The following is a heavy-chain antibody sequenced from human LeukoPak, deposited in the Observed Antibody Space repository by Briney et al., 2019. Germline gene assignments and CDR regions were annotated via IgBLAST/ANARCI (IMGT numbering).Heavy chain of an antibody. J-gene: IGHJ4*02. CDR2: IRTEAYDGTI. D-gene: IGHD6-6*01. CDR1: GFNFDVYD. Sequence: GGSLRPSCTASGFNFDVYDMSWVRQAPGKGLEWVGRIRTEAYDGTINYAASVEGRFTISRDDSKRIAHLQMSSLKTEDSGIYYCTGSATAARRGNDYWGQGTLVTVSA. CDR3: TGSATAARRGNDY. V-gene: IGHV3-49*04.